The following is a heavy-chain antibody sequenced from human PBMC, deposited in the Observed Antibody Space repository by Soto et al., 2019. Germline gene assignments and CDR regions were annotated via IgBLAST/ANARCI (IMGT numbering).Heavy chain of an antibody. CDR1: GFTFSNAW. J-gene: IGHJ5*02. D-gene: IGHD5-12*01. CDR2: IKSKTDGGTR. CDR3: TTVVPKVKCGLGA. Sequence: PGGSLRLSCVASGFTFSNAWRSWVRQAPGKGLEWVGRIKSKTDGGTRDYAGPVKGRFTISRDDPKNTLYLQMKSLKTEDTAVYYCTTVVPKVKCGLGAWGQGTLVTVSS. V-gene: IGHV3-15*05.